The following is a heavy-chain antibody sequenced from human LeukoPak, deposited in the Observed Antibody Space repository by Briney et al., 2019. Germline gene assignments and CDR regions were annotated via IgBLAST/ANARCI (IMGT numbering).Heavy chain of an antibody. CDR3: ASAGLVYSSGWYLETPFDY. CDR2: ISSSSSYM. CDR1: GFTFSSYS. Sequence: GSLRLSCAASGFTFSSYSMNWVRRAPGKGLEWVSSISSSSSYMYYADSVKGRFTISRDNAKNSLYLQMNSLRAEDTAVYYCASAGLVYSSGWYLETPFDYWGQGTLVTVSS. J-gene: IGHJ4*02. D-gene: IGHD6-13*01. V-gene: IGHV3-21*01.